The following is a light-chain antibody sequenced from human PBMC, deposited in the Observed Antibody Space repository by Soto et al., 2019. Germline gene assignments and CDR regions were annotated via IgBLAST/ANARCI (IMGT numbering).Light chain of an antibody. CDR1: SSDAGVYDA. Sequence: QPVLTQPASVSGSPGQSITISCSGTSSDAGVYDAVSWYQQYPGKAPKLLIYDVNNRPSGVSDRFSGSKSGDTASLTISGLQAEDEADYYCNSYASTTLYVFGTGTKLTVL. J-gene: IGLJ1*01. CDR2: DVN. CDR3: NSYASTTLYV. V-gene: IGLV2-14*01.